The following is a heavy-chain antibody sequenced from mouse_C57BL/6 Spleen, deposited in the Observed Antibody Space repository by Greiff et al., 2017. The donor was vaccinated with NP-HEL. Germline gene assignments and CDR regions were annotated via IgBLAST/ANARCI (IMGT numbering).Heavy chain of an antibody. Sequence: QVQLQQPGAELVKPGASVKLSCKASGYTFTSYWMQWVKQRPGQGLEWIGEIDPSDSYTNYNQKFKGKATLTVDTSSSTAYMQLSSLTSEDSAVYYCARSPGYVDVWGTGTTVTVSS. J-gene: IGHJ1*03. CDR2: IDPSDSYT. CDR3: ARSPGYVDV. CDR1: GYTFTSYW. V-gene: IGHV1-50*01.